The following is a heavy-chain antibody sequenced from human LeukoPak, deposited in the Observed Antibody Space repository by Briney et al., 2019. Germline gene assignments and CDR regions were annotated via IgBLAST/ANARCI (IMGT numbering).Heavy chain of an antibody. D-gene: IGHD3-22*01. CDR1: GFTFSSYA. V-gene: IGHV3-21*01. J-gene: IGHJ4*02. CDR3: VANRYYYDSSGYYDVDY. CDR2: ISSSSSYI. Sequence: GGSLRLSCVASGFTFSSYAMSWVRQAPGKGLEWVSSISSSSSYIYYADSVKGRFTISRDNAKNSLYLQMNSLRAEDTAVYYCVANRYYYDSSGYYDVDYWGQGTLVTVSS.